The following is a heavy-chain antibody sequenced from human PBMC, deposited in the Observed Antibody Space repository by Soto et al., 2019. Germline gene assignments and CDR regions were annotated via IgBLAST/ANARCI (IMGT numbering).Heavy chain of an antibody. CDR1: GFTFSSYA. Sequence: GGSLRLSCSASGFTFSSYAMHWVRQAPGKGLEYVSAISSNGKNTYYADSVKGRFIISRDNSKNTLYLQMSSLRAEDTAVYYCVKIGTTNRNCFDFWGQGTLVTVSS. CDR3: VKIGTTNRNCFDF. D-gene: IGHD1-26*01. V-gene: IGHV3-64D*06. CDR2: ISSNGKNT. J-gene: IGHJ4*02.